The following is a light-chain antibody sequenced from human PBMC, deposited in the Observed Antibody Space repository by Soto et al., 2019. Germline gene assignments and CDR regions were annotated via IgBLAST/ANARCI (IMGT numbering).Light chain of an antibody. J-gene: IGLJ1*01. CDR3: CSYAGV. Sequence: QSVLTQPRSVSGSPGPSVTISSTGTSHDVGGYTYVSWYQQHTGNALKLMIYDVSKRPSGVPARFSGSTSGNPASLTISGLQAEDEADYYCCSYAGVFGTGTKVNVL. CDR1: SHDVGGYTY. V-gene: IGLV2-11*01. CDR2: DVS.